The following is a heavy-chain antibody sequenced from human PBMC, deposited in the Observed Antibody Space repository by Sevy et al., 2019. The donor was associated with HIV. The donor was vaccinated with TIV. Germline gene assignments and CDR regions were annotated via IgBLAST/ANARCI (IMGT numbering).Heavy chain of an antibody. CDR2: IIPIFGTA. CDR1: GGTFSSYA. Sequence: ASVKVSCKASGGTFSSYAISWVRQAPGQGLEWMGGIIPIFGTANYAQKFQGRVTITADESTSIAYMELSSLRSEDTAVYYCAREKITVSSSSRGDDYWGQGTLVTVSS. V-gene: IGHV1-69*13. CDR3: AREKITVSSSSRGDDY. J-gene: IGHJ4*02. D-gene: IGHD6-13*01.